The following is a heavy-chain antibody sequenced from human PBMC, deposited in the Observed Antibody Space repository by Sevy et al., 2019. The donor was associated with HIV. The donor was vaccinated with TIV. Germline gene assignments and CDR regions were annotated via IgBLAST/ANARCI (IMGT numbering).Heavy chain of an antibody. Sequence: SETLSLTCTVSGGAISSSSYCWGWIRQPPGKGLEGIGSMYYSGSTYYNPSLKSRVTMSVDAPKKQFSLKLSSVTAADSAVYYCASQWYTTGYYYAWGQGTLVTVSS. V-gene: IGHV4-39*01. CDR1: GGAISSSSYC. CDR2: MYYSGST. D-gene: IGHD3-22*01. CDR3: ASQWYTTGYYYA. J-gene: IGHJ5*02.